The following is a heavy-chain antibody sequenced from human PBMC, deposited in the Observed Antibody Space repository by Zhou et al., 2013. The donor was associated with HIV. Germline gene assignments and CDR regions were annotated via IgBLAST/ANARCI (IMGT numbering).Heavy chain of an antibody. CDR1: GGTFNTYS. Sequence: QVQLVQSGTEVKKPGSSVKVSCKASGGTFNTYSFTWVRQAPGQGLEYVGGFVPRFGTLNYSQRFQNRVTITADESTRTAFMELRSLRSDDTAVYYCAADKPSTPPDSWGQGTLVIVSS. CDR3: AADKPSTPPDS. J-gene: IGHJ4*02. CDR2: FVPRFGTL. V-gene: IGHV1-69*12. D-gene: IGHD2-15*01.